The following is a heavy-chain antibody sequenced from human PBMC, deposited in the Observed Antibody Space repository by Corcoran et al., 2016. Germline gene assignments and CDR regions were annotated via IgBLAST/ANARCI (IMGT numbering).Heavy chain of an antibody. CDR2: ISWNSGSI. CDR3: AKDKYYYDSSGYYDY. D-gene: IGHD3-22*01. J-gene: IGHJ4*02. V-gene: IGHV3-9*01. Sequence: EVQLVESGGGLVQPGRSLRLSCAASGFTFDDYAMHWVRQAPGKGLEWVSGISWNSGSIGYADSVKGRFTISRDNAKNSLYLQMNSLRAEDTDLYYCAKDKYYYDSSGYYDYWGQGTLVTVSA. CDR1: GFTFDDYA.